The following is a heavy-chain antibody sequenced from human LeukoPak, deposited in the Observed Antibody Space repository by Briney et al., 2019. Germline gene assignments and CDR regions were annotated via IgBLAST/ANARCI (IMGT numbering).Heavy chain of an antibody. V-gene: IGHV4-4*07. Sequence: PPGTLSLTCTVSGGSISTYYWSWIRQPAGKGLEWIGRIYTSGSTHYNPSLKSRVTISVDKSKNQFSLKLSSVTAADTAVYYCARDVPSYTLGYFDLWGRGTLVTVSS. J-gene: IGHJ2*01. CDR2: IYTSGST. CDR1: GGSISTYY. CDR3: ARDVPSYTLGYFDL. D-gene: IGHD3-16*01.